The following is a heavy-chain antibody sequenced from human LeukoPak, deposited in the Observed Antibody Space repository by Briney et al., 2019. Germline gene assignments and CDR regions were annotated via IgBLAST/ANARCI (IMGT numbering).Heavy chain of an antibody. CDR2: INHSGST. D-gene: IGHD1-26*01. V-gene: IGHV4-34*01. J-gene: IGHJ6*03. Sequence: SETLSLTCAVYGGSFSGYYWSWIRQPPGKGLEWIGEINHSGSTNYNPSLRSRVTISVDTSKNQFSLKLSSVTAADTAVYYCARREGGYYYYMDVWGKGTTVTISS. CDR1: GGSFSGYY. CDR3: ARREGGYYYYMDV.